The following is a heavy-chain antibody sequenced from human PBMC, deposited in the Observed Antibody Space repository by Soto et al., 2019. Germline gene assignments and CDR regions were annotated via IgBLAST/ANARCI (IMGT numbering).Heavy chain of an antibody. CDR3: ARRPGYISDWYYFDL. D-gene: IGHD6-19*01. Sequence: QVQLVQSGAAVKKPGASVKVSCEASGYTFIDYYMHCVRQAPGQGFEWRGRISPKSGGTNYAQKFQGRVTMTWDTSLNTAYMELNRLMSEDTDVYSCARRPGYISDWYYFDLWGQGTLVTVSS. CDR1: GYTFIDYY. J-gene: IGHJ4*02. V-gene: IGHV1-2*02. CDR2: ISPKSGGT.